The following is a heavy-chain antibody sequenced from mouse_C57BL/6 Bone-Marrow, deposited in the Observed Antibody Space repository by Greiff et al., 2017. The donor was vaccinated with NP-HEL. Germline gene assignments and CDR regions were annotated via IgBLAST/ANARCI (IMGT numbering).Heavy chain of an antibody. V-gene: IGHV5-15*01. D-gene: IGHD2-12*01. CDR1: GFTFSDYG. J-gene: IGHJ4*01. CDR3: ARFLYSLYAMDY. Sequence: EVKLMESGGGLVQPGGSLKLSCAASGFTFSDYGMAWVRQAPRKGPEWVAFISNLAYSIYYADTVTGRFTISRENAKNTLYLEMSSLRSEDTAMYYCARFLYSLYAMDYWGQGTSVTVSS. CDR2: ISNLAYSI.